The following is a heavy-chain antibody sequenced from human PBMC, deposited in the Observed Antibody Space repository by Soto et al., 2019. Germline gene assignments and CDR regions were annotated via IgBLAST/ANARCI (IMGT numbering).Heavy chain of an antibody. CDR1: GFPFSFYV. V-gene: IGHV3-30*03. J-gene: IGHJ5*02. Sequence: LRLSCAASGFPFSFYVMHWVRQAPGMGLEWVAAVSYDGNNEHYADYVKGRFTISKDNSRNTLYLQMNNLRAEDTAVYYCAILYVWGSDLDLWGQGSLVTVSS. D-gene: IGHD3-16*01. CDR3: AILYVWGSDLDL. CDR2: VSYDGNNE.